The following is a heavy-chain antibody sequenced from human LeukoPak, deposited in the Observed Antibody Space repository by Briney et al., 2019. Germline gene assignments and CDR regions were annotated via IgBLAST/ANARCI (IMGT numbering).Heavy chain of an antibody. D-gene: IGHD5-12*01. J-gene: IGHJ4*02. CDR2: IYYSGST. V-gene: IGHV4-59*08. CDR1: GGSISSYY. Sequence: SETLSLTCTVSGGSISSYYWSWIRQPPGKGLEWIGYIYYSGSTNYNPSLKCRVTISVDTSKNQFSLKLSSVTAADTAVYYCARGGYDSLYFDYWGQGTLVTVSS. CDR3: ARGGYDSLYFDY.